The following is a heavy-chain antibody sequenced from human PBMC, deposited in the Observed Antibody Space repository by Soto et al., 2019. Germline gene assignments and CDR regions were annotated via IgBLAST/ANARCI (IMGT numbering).Heavy chain of an antibody. J-gene: IGHJ4*02. V-gene: IGHV3-33*01. CDR1: GFTFSSYG. D-gene: IGHD2-21*02. CDR2: IWYDGSNK. Sequence: QVQLVESGGGVVQPGRSLRLSCAASGFTFSSYGMHWVRQAPGKGLEWVAVIWYDGSNKYYVDSVKGRFTISRDNSKNTLYLQMNSLRAEDTAVYYCARDSHIVVVTAIVGEFDYWGQGTLVTVSS. CDR3: ARDSHIVVVTAIVGEFDY.